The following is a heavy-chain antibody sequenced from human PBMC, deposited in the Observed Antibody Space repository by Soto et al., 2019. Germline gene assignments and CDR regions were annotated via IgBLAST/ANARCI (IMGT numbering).Heavy chain of an antibody. CDR2: ISAYNGNT. CDR1: GYTFTSYG. CDR3: ARHTPPHLPVDAFDI. V-gene: IGHV1-18*01. J-gene: IGHJ3*02. Sequence: QVQLVQSGAEVKKPGASVKVSCKASGYTFTSYGISWVRQAPGQGLEWMGWISAYNGNTNYAQKLQGRVTMTTDTSTSTANMALRTLTPDDTAVYYCARHTPPHLPVDAFDIWGQGTMVTVSS.